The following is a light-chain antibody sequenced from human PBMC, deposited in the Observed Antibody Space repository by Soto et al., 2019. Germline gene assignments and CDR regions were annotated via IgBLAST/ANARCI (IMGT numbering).Light chain of an antibody. CDR2: ATS. CDR3: HQYDHWPLT. CDR1: QSVSNN. V-gene: IGKV3D-15*01. J-gene: IGKJ4*01. Sequence: EIVLTQSPATLSVSPGERVTLSCRASQSVSNNLAWYQQKPGQAPRLLISATSTRATGIPARFSGSGSGTEFTLTVSSLQSEDFALYFCHQYDHWPLTFGGGTKVDIK.